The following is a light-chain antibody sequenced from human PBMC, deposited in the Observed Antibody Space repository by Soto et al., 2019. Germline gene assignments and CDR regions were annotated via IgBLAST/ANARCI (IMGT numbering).Light chain of an antibody. Sequence: DIQMTQSPSSLSASVGDRVTITCRASQSISSYLNWYQQKPGKAPKLLIYAASSLQSGVPSRFSGSGSGTDCTLTISSLQPEDFATYYCQQSYSTLQLTFGGGTKVEIK. CDR1: QSISSY. CDR2: AAS. J-gene: IGKJ4*01. V-gene: IGKV1-39*01. CDR3: QQSYSTLQLT.